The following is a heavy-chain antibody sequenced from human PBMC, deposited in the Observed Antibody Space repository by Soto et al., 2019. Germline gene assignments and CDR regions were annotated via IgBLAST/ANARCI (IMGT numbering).Heavy chain of an antibody. CDR1: GFTYNNYW. Sequence: EVQLVESGGGLVQPGGSLRLSCAAAGFTYNNYWMHWVRQAPGKGLVWVSRINSDGSNTFYADSVKGRFSISRDNAKNTVYLQMNSLRGEDTAVYYCARGIQNRYVMDVWGQGTAVTVAS. V-gene: IGHV3-74*01. CDR3: ARGIQNRYVMDV. CDR2: INSDGSNT. D-gene: IGHD5-18*01. J-gene: IGHJ6*02.